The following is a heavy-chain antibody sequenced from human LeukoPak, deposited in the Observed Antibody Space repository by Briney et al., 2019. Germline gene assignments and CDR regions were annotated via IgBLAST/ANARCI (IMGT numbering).Heavy chain of an antibody. CDR1: GVSISSGIYY. Sequence: SETLSLTCTVSGVSISSGIYYWSWIRQPPGKGLEWIGEINHSGSTNYNPSLKSRVTISVDRSKNQFSLKLSSVTAADTAVYYCATSPVGATDYWGQGTLVTVSS. D-gene: IGHD1-26*01. CDR2: INHSGST. J-gene: IGHJ4*02. V-gene: IGHV4-39*07. CDR3: ATSPVGATDY.